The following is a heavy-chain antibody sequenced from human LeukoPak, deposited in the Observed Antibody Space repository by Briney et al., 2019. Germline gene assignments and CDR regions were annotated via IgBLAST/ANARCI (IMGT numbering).Heavy chain of an antibody. V-gene: IGHV3-30*18. J-gene: IGHJ4*02. CDR2: ISYDGSIK. CDR1: GFTFSSYG. D-gene: IGHD3-10*01. CDR3: AKDQYFYGSGSPHVPFR. Sequence: GGSLRLSCAASGFTFSSYGMHWVRQAPGEGLESVAVISYDGSIKQYADSVKGRFTISRDIPKNTLYLQMNSLRIEDTAVYYCAKDQYFYGSGSPHVPFRWGQGTLVTVSS.